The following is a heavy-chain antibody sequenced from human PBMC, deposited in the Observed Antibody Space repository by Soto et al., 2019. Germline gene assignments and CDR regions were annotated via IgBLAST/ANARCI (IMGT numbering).Heavy chain of an antibody. J-gene: IGHJ6*02. CDR2: ISAYNTNT. Sequence: ASVKVSCKTSGYTFTSYHISWVRQAPGQGLEWMGWISAYNTNTNYAQKFQGRVTMTTDTLTSTAYMELRSLRSDDTAVYYCARGTAARDYYYGMDVWGQGTTVTVSS. D-gene: IGHD2-15*01. CDR3: ARGTAARDYYYGMDV. CDR1: GYTFTSYH. V-gene: IGHV1-18*01.